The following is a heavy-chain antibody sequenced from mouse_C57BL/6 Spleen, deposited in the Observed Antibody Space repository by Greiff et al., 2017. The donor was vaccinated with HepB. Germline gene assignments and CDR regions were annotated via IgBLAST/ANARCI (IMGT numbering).Heavy chain of an antibody. Sequence: EVQLQQSGAELVRPGASVKLSCTASGFNIKDYYMHWVKQRPEQGLEWIGRIDPEDGDTEYAPKFQGKATMTADTSSNTAYLQLSSLTSEDTAVYYCTIIYYGYPYWYFDVWGTGTTVTVSS. CDR2: IDPEDGDT. CDR3: TIIYYGYPYWYFDV. CDR1: GFNIKDYY. D-gene: IGHD2-2*01. J-gene: IGHJ1*03. V-gene: IGHV14-1*01.